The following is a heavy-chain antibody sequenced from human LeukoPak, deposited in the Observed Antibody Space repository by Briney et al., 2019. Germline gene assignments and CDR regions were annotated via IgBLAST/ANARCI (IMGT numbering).Heavy chain of an antibody. CDR2: IIPIFGTA. V-gene: IGHV1-69*05. J-gene: IGHJ3*02. Sequence: SVKVSCKASGGTFSSYAISWVRQAPGQGLEWMAGIIPIFGTANYAQKFQGRVTITTDESTSTAYMELSSLRSEDTAVYYCGVGGSNFFDYAFDIWGQGTMVTVSS. CDR1: GGTFSSYA. CDR3: GVGGSNFFDYAFDI. D-gene: IGHD2-15*01.